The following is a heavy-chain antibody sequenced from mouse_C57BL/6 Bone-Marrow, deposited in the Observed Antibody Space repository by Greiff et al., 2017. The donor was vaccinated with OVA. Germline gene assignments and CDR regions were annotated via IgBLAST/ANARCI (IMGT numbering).Heavy chain of an antibody. CDR2: IDPENGDT. J-gene: IGHJ3*01. V-gene: IGHV14-4*01. CDR3: TRGAWFAY. CDR1: GLNIKDDH. Sequence: VQPQQSGAEPVRPGASVKLFCTASGLNIKDDHMHRVKQRPEQGLEWIGWIDPENGDTEYASKFQGKATITADTSSNTAHLQLSSLASEDTAVYYCTRGAWFAYWGQGTLVTVSA.